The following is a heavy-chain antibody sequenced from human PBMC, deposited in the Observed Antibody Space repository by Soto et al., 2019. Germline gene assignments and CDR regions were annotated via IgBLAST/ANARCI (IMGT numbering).Heavy chain of an antibody. CDR3: TRDASRDSSARGWFDP. Sequence: GSLRLSCAAAGFTFRSFTMNWVRQAPGKGLEWVSTISSNSAYIYYTDALRGRFTISRDNAKNSLHLQMNNLRAEDTAVYYCTRDASRDSSARGWFDPWGPGTLVTVS. V-gene: IGHV3-21*01. J-gene: IGHJ5*02. D-gene: IGHD6-13*01. CDR1: GFTFRSFT. CDR2: ISSNSAYI.